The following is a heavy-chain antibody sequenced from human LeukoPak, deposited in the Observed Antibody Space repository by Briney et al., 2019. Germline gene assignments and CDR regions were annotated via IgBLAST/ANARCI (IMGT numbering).Heavy chain of an antibody. CDR2: AYYPGRV. CDR1: GRSVSGSDYY. J-gene: IGHJ5*02. CDR3: AIMDIAMIRGFS. V-gene: IGHV4-39*07. D-gene: IGHD2-2*03. Sequence: SETLSLTCTVSGRSVSGSDYYWGWVRQPPGRGLEWIVRAYYPGRVDLNSPLKSRVTVSLDTSKNQVSLHLRSVAPEDTAIYYCAIMDIAMIRGFSWGRGTLVIVSS.